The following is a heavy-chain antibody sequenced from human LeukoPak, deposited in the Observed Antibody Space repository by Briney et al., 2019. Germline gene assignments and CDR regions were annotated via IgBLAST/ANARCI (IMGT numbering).Heavy chain of an antibody. CDR2: IDSDGSTT. CDR1: GFNSEDHA. D-gene: IGHD3-22*01. V-gene: IGHV3-74*01. J-gene: IGHJ4*02. Sequence: PGGSLRLSCVVSGFNSEDHAMHWVRQAPGKGLVWVSRIDSDGSTTSYADSVKGRFTISRDNAKNTLFLQMNSLRAEDTAAYYCARSVYDSGGYYRVHDYWGQGTLVTVSS. CDR3: ARSVYDSGGYYRVHDY.